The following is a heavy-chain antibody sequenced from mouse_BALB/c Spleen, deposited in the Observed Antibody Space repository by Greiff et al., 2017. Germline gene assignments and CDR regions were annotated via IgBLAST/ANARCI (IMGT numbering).Heavy chain of an antibody. CDR3: ATCRDSSGYVGFAY. Sequence: VQVVESGAELARPGASVKMSCKASGYTFTSYTMHWVKQRPGQGLEWIGYINPSSGYTNYNQKFKDKATLTADKSSSTAYMQLSSLTSEDSAVYYCATCRDSSGYVGFAYWGQGTLVTVSA. V-gene: IGHV1-4*01. CDR1: GYTFTSYT. J-gene: IGHJ3*01. D-gene: IGHD3-2*01. CDR2: INPSSGYT.